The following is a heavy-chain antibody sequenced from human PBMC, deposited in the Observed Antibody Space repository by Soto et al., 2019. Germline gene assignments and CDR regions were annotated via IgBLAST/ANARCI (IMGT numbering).Heavy chain of an antibody. CDR3: AKDPSSDYSHLYSFXY. V-gene: IGHV3-23*01. CDR1: GFTFSSYA. CDR2: ISGSGGST. D-gene: IGHD3-22*01. Sequence: GGSLRLSCAASGFTFSSYAMSWVRQAPGKGLEWVSAISGSGGSTYYADSVKGRFTISRDNSKNTLYLQMNSLRAEDTAVYYCAKDPSSDYSHLYSFXYWSQGTLVTVSS. J-gene: IGHJ4*02.